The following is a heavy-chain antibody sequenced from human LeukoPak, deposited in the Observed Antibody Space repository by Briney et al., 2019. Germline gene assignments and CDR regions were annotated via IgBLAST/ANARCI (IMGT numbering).Heavy chain of an antibody. J-gene: IGHJ4*02. V-gene: IGHV3-21*01. Sequence: GRSLRLSCAASGFTFSSYSMNWVRQAPGKGLEWVSSISSSSSYIYYADSVKGRFTISRDNAKNSLYLQMNSLRAEDTAVYYCARDAYYYDSSGYKPVDYWGQGTLVTVSS. D-gene: IGHD3-22*01. CDR2: ISSSSSYI. CDR3: ARDAYYYDSSGYKPVDY. CDR1: GFTFSSYS.